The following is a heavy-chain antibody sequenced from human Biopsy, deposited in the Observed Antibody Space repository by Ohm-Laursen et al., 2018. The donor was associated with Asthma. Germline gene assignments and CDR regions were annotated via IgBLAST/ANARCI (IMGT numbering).Heavy chain of an antibody. Sequence: SETLSLTCNVSGVSISSRSHYWTWIRQPPGKGLEWAAYLYNSGTTNYNPSLKSRVTISVDTSKNQVSLNVRSVTAADTAVYYCARDRGGTYGRTFESWGQGTLVTVSS. V-gene: IGHV4-61*01. J-gene: IGHJ4*02. CDR3: ARDRGGTYGRTFES. CDR2: LYNSGTT. CDR1: GVSISSRSHY. D-gene: IGHD1-26*01.